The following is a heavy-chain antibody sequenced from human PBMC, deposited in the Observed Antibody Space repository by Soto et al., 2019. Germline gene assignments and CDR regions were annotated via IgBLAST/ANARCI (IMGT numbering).Heavy chain of an antibody. J-gene: IGHJ4*02. V-gene: IGHV3-48*03. Sequence: GGSLRLSCAASGFNFGGYEMTWFRQAPGKGLEWVSYISSGSSIIYYADSVKGRFTISRDDAKNSLYLQMNSLRAEDTAVYYCSSLNIVMDRSLDYWGQGTLVTVSS. CDR1: GFNFGGYE. CDR3: SSLNIVMDRSLDY. CDR2: ISSGSSII. D-gene: IGHD3-16*01.